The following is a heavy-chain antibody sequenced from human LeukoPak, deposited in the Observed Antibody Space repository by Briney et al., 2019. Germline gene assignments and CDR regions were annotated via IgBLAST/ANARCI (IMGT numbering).Heavy chain of an antibody. CDR3: AKDFLRQQYYYYYMDV. CDR1: GFTFSNYT. V-gene: IGHV3-23*01. Sequence: GGSLRLSCAASGFTFSNYTMTWVRQAPGKGLEWVSAISGNGGNTYYADSVKGRFTISRDNSKNTLYLQMDSLRAEDTAVYYCAKDFLRQQYYYYYMDVWGKGTTVTVSS. CDR2: ISGNGGNT. D-gene: IGHD5/OR15-5a*01. J-gene: IGHJ6*03.